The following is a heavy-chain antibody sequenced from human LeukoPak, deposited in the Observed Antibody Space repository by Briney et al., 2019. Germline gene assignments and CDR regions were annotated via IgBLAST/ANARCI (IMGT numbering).Heavy chain of an antibody. CDR1: GFTFSSYA. D-gene: IGHD6-13*01. J-gene: IGHJ4*02. V-gene: IGHV3-23*01. Sequence: GGSLRLSCAASGFTFSSYAMSWVRQAPGKGLEWVSAISGSGGSTYYADSVKGRFTISRDNAKNSLYLQMNSLRAEDTAVYYCAVEIAAVFDYWGQGSLVTVSS. CDR2: ISGSGGST. CDR3: AVEIAAVFDY.